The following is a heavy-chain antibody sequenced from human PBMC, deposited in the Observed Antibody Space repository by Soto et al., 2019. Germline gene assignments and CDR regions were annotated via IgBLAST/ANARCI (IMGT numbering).Heavy chain of an antibody. CDR2: ISYDGSNK. J-gene: IGHJ4*02. V-gene: IGHV3-30-3*01. CDR3: AREYGDYGGYFDY. CDR1: GFTFSSYA. D-gene: IGHD4-17*01. Sequence: GGSLRLSCAASGFTFSSYAMHWVRQAPDKGLEWVAVISYDGSNKYYADSVKGRFTISRDNSKNTLYLQMNSLRAEDTAVYYCAREYGDYGGYFDYWGQGTLVTVSS.